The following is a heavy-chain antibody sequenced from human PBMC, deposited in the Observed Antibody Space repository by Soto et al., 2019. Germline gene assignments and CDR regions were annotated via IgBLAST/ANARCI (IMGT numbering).Heavy chain of an antibody. Sequence: HVQLVESVGGVVQPGRSLRVSCAASGITISNYFMYWVRQAPGKGLEWVAAISYDGSNKHYSDSVKGRFTISRDNSKNTLFLQMNSLRDEDTAVYYCVAGDLYYAMGVWGQGTTVAVSS. CDR3: VAGDLYYAMGV. D-gene: IGHD2-8*01. CDR1: GITISNYF. V-gene: IGHV3-30-3*01. J-gene: IGHJ6*02. CDR2: ISYDGSNK.